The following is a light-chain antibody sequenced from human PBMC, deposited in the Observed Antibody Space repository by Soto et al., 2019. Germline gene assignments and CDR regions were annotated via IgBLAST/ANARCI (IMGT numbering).Light chain of an antibody. CDR3: QQSDSFPWT. CDR2: AAS. V-gene: IGKV1-12*01. Sequence: DIQMTQSPSSVSAFVGDGVSITCRASQGIATWLAWYRQRPGKAPELLIHAASTLQSGVPSRFSGSGYGTDFPLTISSLQPEDSATYFCQQSDSFPWTFGQGTKVEIK. J-gene: IGKJ1*01. CDR1: QGIATW.